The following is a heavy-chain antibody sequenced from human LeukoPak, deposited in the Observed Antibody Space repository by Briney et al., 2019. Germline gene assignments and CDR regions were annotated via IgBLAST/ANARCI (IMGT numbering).Heavy chain of an antibody. V-gene: IGHV3-11*05. J-gene: IGHJ2*01. CDR3: TREDNWNFDL. CDR1: GFTFSDYY. CDR2: VSTDSTYA. Sequence: PGGSLRLSCTASGFTFSDYYMTWIRQAPGKGLEWLSYVSTDSTYANYADSVKGRFTISRDNAKSSLYLQLNSLTAEDTAVYYCTREDNWNFDLWGRGTLVTVSS.